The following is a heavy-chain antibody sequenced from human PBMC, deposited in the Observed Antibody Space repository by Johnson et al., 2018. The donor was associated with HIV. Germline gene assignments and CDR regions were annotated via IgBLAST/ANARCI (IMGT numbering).Heavy chain of an antibody. CDR2: ISWDGGST. D-gene: IGHD3-10*01. V-gene: IGHV3-43D*03. CDR3: AIGRGEFPRHAFDI. J-gene: IGHJ3*02. Sequence: QLVESGGGLVQPGRSLRLSCTASGFTFGDYAMHWVRQPPGKGLEWVSLISWDGGSTYYGDSVKGRFTISRDNSKNSLYLQMNSLRAEDTAVYYCAIGRGEFPRHAFDIWGQGTMVTVSS. CDR1: GFTFGDYA.